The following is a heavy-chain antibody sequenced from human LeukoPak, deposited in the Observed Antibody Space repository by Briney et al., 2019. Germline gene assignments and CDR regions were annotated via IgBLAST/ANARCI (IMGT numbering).Heavy chain of an antibody. D-gene: IGHD3-22*01. J-gene: IGHJ6*03. V-gene: IGHV4-59*01. CDR2: VYYSGST. CDR3: ARALQYYDSTGYYYYYMDV. Sequence: SETLSLTCTVSGGSISTYYWSWIRQPPGKGLEWIGHVYYSGSTNYNPSLKSRVTLSVDTSKNQFSLNLSSVTAADTAVYYCARALQYYDSTGYYYYYMDVWGKGTTVTVSS. CDR1: GGSISTYY.